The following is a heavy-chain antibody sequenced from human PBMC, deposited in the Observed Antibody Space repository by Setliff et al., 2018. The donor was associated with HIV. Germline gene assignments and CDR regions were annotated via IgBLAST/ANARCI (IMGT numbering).Heavy chain of an antibody. CDR3: ARLRGSYDFSNWFDP. D-gene: IGHD3-3*01. CDR1: GGSIRSHY. J-gene: IGHJ5*02. Sequence: SETLSLTCTVSGGSIRSHYWSWIRQPPGKRLEWIGYIYYSGSTNYNPSLKSRVTISVDTAKNQFSLKLSPVTAADTAVYYCARLRGSYDFSNWFDPWGHGTQVTVSS. CDR2: IYYSGST. V-gene: IGHV4-59*11.